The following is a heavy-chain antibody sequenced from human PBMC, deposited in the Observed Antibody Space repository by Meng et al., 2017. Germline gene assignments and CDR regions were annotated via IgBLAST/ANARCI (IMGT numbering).Heavy chain of an antibody. D-gene: IGHD2-2*02. Sequence: QVRLQQWGGGLLKPSETLSLTCAVYGGSFSGYYWSWIRQPPGKGLEWIGEINHSGSTNYNPSLKSRVTISVDTSKNQFSLKLSSVTAADTAVYYCARGVQCSTSCYIDYWGQGTLVTVSS. CDR1: GGSFSGYY. J-gene: IGHJ4*02. CDR2: INHSGST. V-gene: IGHV4-34*01. CDR3: ARGVQCSTSCYIDY.